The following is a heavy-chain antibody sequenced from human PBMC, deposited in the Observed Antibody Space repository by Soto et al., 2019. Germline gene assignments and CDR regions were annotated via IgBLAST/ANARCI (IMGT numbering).Heavy chain of an antibody. Sequence: GGSLRLSCAASGFTVSSNYMSWVRQAPGKGLEWVSVIYSGGSTYYADSVKGRFTISRHNSKNTLYLQMNSLRAEDTAVYYCARGVDYYDSSGYPDPVYYFDYWGQGTLVTVSS. J-gene: IGHJ4*02. V-gene: IGHV3-53*04. D-gene: IGHD3-22*01. CDR2: IYSGGST. CDR3: ARGVDYYDSSGYPDPVYYFDY. CDR1: GFTVSSNY.